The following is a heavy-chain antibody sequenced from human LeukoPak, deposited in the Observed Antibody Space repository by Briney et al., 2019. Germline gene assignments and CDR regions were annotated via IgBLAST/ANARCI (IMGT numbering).Heavy chain of an antibody. Sequence: PGGSLRLSCVDSGFTFSSYWMSWVRQAPGKGLEWVANIRQDGSEIYYGDSVKGRFTISRDNAKNSLYLQMNSLRVEDTAVYYCARDAVIPAAMVDAFDIWGQGTMVTVSS. J-gene: IGHJ3*02. CDR2: IRQDGSEI. CDR3: ARDAVIPAAMVDAFDI. D-gene: IGHD2-2*01. V-gene: IGHV3-7*01. CDR1: GFTFSSYW.